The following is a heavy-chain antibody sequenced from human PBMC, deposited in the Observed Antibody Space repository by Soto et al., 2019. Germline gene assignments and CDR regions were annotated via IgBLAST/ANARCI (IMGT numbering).Heavy chain of an antibody. J-gene: IGHJ4*02. V-gene: IGHV1-69*02. Sequence: QVQLVQSGAEVKKPGSSVKVSCKASGGTFSSYSISWVRQAPGQGLEWMGRIIPILGIANYAQKFQGRVTITGDKSRSTAYMELSSLRSEDTAVYYCASSSRVLLDYWGQGTLVTVSS. CDR2: IIPILGIA. CDR3: ASSSRVLLDY. CDR1: GGTFSSYS. D-gene: IGHD3-10*01.